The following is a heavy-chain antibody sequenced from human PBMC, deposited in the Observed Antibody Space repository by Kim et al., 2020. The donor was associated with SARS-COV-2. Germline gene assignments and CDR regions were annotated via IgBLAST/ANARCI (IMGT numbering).Heavy chain of an antibody. CDR3: CVTMIRGVTPPDY. CDR2: ISTDGSGT. D-gene: IGHD3-10*01. V-gene: IGHV3-74*01. CDR1: GFTFSSYW. J-gene: IGHJ4*02. Sequence: GGSLRLSCAASGFTFSSYWMHWVRQAPGKGLVWVSHISTDGSGTTYADSVMGRFTVSRDNAKNTLYLQMNSLTAEDTAVYYCCVTMIRGVTPPDYWGQGT.